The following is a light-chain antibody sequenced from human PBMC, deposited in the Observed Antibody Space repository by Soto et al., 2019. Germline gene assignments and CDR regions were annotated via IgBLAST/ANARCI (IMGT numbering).Light chain of an antibody. CDR3: SSYTSSSCVV. CDR1: SSDVGGYNY. Sequence: LTQPASVSGSPGQSITISCTGTSSDVGGYNYVSWYQQHPGKAPKLMIYEVSNRPSGVSNRFSGSKAGNTASLTISGLQAEDEADYYCSSYTSSSCVVFGGGTK. V-gene: IGLV2-14*01. J-gene: IGLJ2*01. CDR2: EVS.